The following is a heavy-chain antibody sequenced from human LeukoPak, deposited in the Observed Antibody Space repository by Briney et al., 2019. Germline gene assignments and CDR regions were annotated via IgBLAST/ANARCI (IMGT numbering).Heavy chain of an antibody. V-gene: IGHV1-69*05. Sequence: SVKVSCKASGGTFSSYAISWVRQAPGQGLEWMGGIIPIFGTANYAQKFQGRVTITTDESTSTAYTELSSLRSEDTAVYYCARSIAAAGTDGYWGQGTLVTVSS. CDR1: GGTFSSYA. CDR3: ARSIAAAGTDGY. J-gene: IGHJ4*02. CDR2: IIPIFGTA. D-gene: IGHD6-13*01.